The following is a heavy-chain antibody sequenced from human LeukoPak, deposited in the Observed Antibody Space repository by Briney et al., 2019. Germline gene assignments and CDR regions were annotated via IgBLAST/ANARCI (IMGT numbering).Heavy chain of an antibody. CDR2: IWYDGSNK. Sequence: PGGSLRLSCAASGFTFSSYGMHWVRQAPGKGLEWVAVIWYDGSNKYYADSVKGRFTISRDNSKNTLYLQMNSLRAEDTAVYYCARDPYYYDSSGYYYSPRYYFDYRGQGTLVTVSS. CDR1: GFTFSSYG. V-gene: IGHV3-33*01. J-gene: IGHJ4*02. CDR3: ARDPYYYDSSGYYYSPRYYFDY. D-gene: IGHD3-22*01.